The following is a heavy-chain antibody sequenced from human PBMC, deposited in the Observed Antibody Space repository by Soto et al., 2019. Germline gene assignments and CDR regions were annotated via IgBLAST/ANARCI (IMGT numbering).Heavy chain of an antibody. Sequence: QVQLVESGGGLVKPGGSLRLSCAASGFTFSDYYMSWIRQAPGKGLEWVSYIGSSSSYTNYADSVKGRFTISRDSAKNSLYLHMNSLRAEDTAVYYCARDADILTGSDAFDIWGQGTMVTVYS. D-gene: IGHD3-9*01. V-gene: IGHV3-11*05. CDR1: GFTFSDYY. J-gene: IGHJ3*02. CDR2: IGSSSSYT. CDR3: ARDADILTGSDAFDI.